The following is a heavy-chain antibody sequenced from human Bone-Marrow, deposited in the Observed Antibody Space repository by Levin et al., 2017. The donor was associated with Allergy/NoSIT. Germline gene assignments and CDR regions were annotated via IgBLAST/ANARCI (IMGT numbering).Heavy chain of an antibody. CDR3: VVVGGNSAAFFH. CDR2: IYHSGSA. V-gene: IGHV4-4*02. CDR1: HASISSTNW. J-gene: IGHJ4*02. D-gene: IGHD4-23*01. Sequence: PSETLSLTCAVSHASISSTNWWSWVRQPPGKGLEWIGEIYHSGSANYNPSLKSRVTMSVDRSNNEFSLNLTSVTAADTAVYFCVVVGGNSAAFFHWGQGTLVTVSS.